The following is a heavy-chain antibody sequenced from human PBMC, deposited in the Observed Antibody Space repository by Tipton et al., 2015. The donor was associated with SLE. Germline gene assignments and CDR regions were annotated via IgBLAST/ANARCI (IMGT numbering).Heavy chain of an antibody. CDR2: IRHDGTKK. Sequence: SLRLSCAASAFTFSTSWMTWVRPAPGKGLEWVANIRHDGTKKYYADSVNGRFTISRDNSKSSLYLQMNSVRVEDTAVYYCAREARATFDIWGHGTMVTVS. J-gene: IGHJ3*02. CDR1: AFTFSTSW. V-gene: IGHV3-7*01. CDR3: AREARATFDI.